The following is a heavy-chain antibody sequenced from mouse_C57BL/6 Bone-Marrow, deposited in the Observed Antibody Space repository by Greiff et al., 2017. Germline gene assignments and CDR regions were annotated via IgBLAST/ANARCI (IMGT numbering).Heavy chain of an antibody. J-gene: IGHJ2*01. CDR2: IDPSDSYT. CDR3: ARVFITTVVDH. CDR1: GYTFTSYW. Sequence: QVQLQQPGAELVMPGASVKLSCKASGYTFTSYWMHWVKQRPGQGLEWIGEIDPSDSYTNYNQKFKGKSTLTVDKSSSTAYMQLSSLTSEDSAVYYCARVFITTVVDHWGQGTTLTVSS. D-gene: IGHD1-1*01. V-gene: IGHV1-69*01.